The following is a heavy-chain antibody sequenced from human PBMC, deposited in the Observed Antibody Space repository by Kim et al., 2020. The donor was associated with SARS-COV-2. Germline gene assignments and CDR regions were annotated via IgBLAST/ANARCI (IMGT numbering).Heavy chain of an antibody. V-gene: IGHV4-59*01. Sequence: SETLSLTCTVSGGSISSYYWSWIRQPPGKGLEWIGYIYYSGSTNYNPSLKSRVTISVDTSKNQFSLKLSSVTAADTAVYYCARAYGWYDSSGYANWFDPWGQGTLVTVSS. CDR3: ARAYGWYDSSGYANWFDP. CDR1: GGSISSYY. J-gene: IGHJ5*02. D-gene: IGHD3-22*01. CDR2: IYYSGST.